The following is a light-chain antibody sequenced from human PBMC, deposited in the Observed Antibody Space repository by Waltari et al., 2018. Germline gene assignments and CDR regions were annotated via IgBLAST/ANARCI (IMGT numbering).Light chain of an antibody. CDR1: SSDVGSYNL. Sequence: QSALTQPASVSGSPGQSITISCTGTSSDVGSYNLVSWYQQHPGKVPKPMIYEVSKRPSGISNRFSGSKSGNTASLTISGLQAEDEADYYCCSYVGSRIVVFGGGTKMTVL. V-gene: IGLV2-23*02. J-gene: IGLJ2*01. CDR3: CSYVGSRIVV. CDR2: EVS.